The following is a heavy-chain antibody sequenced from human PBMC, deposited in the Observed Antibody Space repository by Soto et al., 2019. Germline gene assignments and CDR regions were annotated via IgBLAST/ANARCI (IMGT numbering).Heavy chain of an antibody. V-gene: IGHV4-30-2*01. J-gene: IGHJ4*02. Sequence: KPSETLSLSCAVSGGSISSGGYSWSWIRQPPGKGLEWIGYIYHSGSTYYNPSLKSRVTISVDRSKNQFSLKLSSVTAADTAVYYCAGGWGKDTPMTAWGQGTLVTVSS. CDR3: AGGWGKDTPMTA. CDR2: IYHSGST. CDR1: GGSISSGGYS. D-gene: IGHD5-18*01.